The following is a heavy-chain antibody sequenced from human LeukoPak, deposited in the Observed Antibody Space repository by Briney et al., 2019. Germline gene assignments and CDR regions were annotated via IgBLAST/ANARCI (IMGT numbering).Heavy chain of an antibody. CDR1: GYTFTGYY. CDR3: ARVPYSSGYSEAFDI. D-gene: IGHD3-22*01. Sequence: GASVNVSCKASGYTFTGYYMHWVRQAPGQGLEWMGWINPNSGGTNYAQKFQGRVTMTRDTSISTAYMELSRLRSDDTAVYYCARVPYSSGYSEAFDIWGQGTMVTVSS. J-gene: IGHJ3*02. CDR2: INPNSGGT. V-gene: IGHV1-2*02.